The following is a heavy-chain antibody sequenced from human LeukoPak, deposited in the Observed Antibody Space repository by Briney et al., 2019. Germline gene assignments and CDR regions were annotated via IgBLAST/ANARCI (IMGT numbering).Heavy chain of an antibody. CDR2: INHSGST. Sequence: SETLSLTCAVYGGSFSGYYWSWIRQPPGKGLEWIGEINHSGSTNYNPSLKSRVTISVDTSKNQFSLKLSSVTAADAAVYYCARHHAYDYVWGSYPRGAFDIWGQGTMVTVSS. CDR3: ARHHAYDYVWGSYPRGAFDI. CDR1: GGSFSGYY. V-gene: IGHV4-34*01. D-gene: IGHD3-16*01. J-gene: IGHJ3*02.